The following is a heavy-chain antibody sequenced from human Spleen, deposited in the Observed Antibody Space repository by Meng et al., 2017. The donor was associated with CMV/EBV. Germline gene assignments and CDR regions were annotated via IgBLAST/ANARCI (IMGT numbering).Heavy chain of an antibody. V-gene: IGHV4-34*01. Sequence: LPQWGAGVWNPWGTLSLSWACVGGSFSGYYWSWIRQPPGKGLEWSGEINHSGSTNYNPSLKSRVTISVDTSKNQFSLKLSSVTAADTAVYYCARGLVSYTMIVPARYCDYWGQGTLVTVSS. CDR2: INHSGST. CDR3: ARGLVSYTMIVPARYCDY. CDR1: GGSFSGYY. J-gene: IGHJ4*02. D-gene: IGHD3-22*01.